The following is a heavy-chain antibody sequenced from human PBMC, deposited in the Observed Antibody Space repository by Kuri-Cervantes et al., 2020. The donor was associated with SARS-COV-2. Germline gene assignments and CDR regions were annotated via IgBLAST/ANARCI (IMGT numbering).Heavy chain of an antibody. D-gene: IGHD3-10*01. CDR3: AREPYYGSARDYYGMDV. Sequence: ASVKVSCKASGYTFTSYGISWVRQAPGQGLEWMGWISAYNGNTNYAQKLQGRVTTTTDTSTSTAYMELSSLRSEDTAVYYCAREPYYGSARDYYGMDVWGQGTTVTVSS. J-gene: IGHJ6*02. V-gene: IGHV1-18*04. CDR1: GYTFTSYG. CDR2: ISAYNGNT.